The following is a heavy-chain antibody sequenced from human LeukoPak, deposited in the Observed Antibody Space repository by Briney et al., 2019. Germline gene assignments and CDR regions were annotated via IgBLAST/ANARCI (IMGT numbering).Heavy chain of an antibody. J-gene: IGHJ3*02. Sequence: GSLRLSCAASGFTFSSYAMSWVRQAPGKGLEWIGSIYYSGSTYYNPSLKSRVTISVDTSKNQFSLKLSSVTAADTAVYYCARVVRGDYYDSSVYAFDIWGQGTMVTVSS. V-gene: IGHV4-39*07. D-gene: IGHD3-22*01. CDR3: ARVVRGDYYDSSVYAFDI. CDR1: GFTFSSYA. CDR2: IYYSGST.